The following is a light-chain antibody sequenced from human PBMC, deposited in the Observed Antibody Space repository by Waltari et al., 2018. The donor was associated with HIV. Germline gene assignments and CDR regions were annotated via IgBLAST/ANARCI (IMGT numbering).Light chain of an antibody. CDR1: SGSIANNY. CDR3: ESDDGSTVR. V-gene: IGLV6-57*01. Sequence: NFMLTQPHSVSESPGKTVTISCTRSSGSIANNYVQWYQQRPGSSPTTVIYEDNQRPSGVPDRCCGSIDCSSDSASLSISVRETGDEADFCSESDDGSTVRFGGGTKLTVL. J-gene: IGLJ2*01. CDR2: EDN.